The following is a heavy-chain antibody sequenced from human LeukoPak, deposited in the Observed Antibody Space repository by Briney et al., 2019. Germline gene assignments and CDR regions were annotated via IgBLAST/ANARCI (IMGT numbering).Heavy chain of an antibody. J-gene: IGHJ4*02. Sequence: GGSLRLSCAASGFTFSNAWMSCVRQAPGKGLEWVGRIKSKTDGGTTDYAAPVKGRFTISRDDSKNTLYLQMNSLKTEDTAVYYCTTNDYVWGSYRYDYDYWGQGTLVTVSS. D-gene: IGHD3-16*02. V-gene: IGHV3-15*01. CDR1: GFTFSNAW. CDR2: IKSKTDGGTT. CDR3: TTNDYVWGSYRYDYDY.